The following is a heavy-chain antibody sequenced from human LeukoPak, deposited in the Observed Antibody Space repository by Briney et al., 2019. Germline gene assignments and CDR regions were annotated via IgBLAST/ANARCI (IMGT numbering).Heavy chain of an antibody. D-gene: IGHD2-15*01. Sequence: ASMKVSCKTSGYTFLNYDINWVRQATGQGLEWMGYMTPSSGNTGYAQRFQGRINLTRNTSITTAYMELSGLRYEDTAVYFCVAVATWGPGTLVTVSS. J-gene: IGHJ4*02. CDR1: GYTFLNYD. CDR3: VAVAT. CDR2: MTPSSGNT. V-gene: IGHV1-8*01.